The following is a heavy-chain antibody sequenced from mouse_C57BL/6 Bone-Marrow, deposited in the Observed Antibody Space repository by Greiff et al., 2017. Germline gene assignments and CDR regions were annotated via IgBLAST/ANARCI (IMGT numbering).Heavy chain of an antibody. J-gene: IGHJ2*01. CDR1: GYTFTDYY. CDR2: INPYNGGT. Sequence: SGPVLVKPGASVKMSCKASGYTFTDYYMNWVKQSHGKSLEWIGVINPYNGGTSYNQKFKGKATLTVDKSSSTAYMELNSLTSEDSAVYYCARGYYGEGYYFDYWGQGTTLTVSS. D-gene: IGHD1-1*01. CDR3: ARGYYGEGYYFDY. V-gene: IGHV1-19*01.